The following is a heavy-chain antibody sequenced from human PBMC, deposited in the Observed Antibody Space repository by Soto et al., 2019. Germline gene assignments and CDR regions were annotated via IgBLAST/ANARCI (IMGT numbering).Heavy chain of an antibody. D-gene: IGHD1-26*01. CDR3: ASSGSYRPFDY. CDR2: TRNKANSYST. CDR1: GFTLSDHY. J-gene: IGHJ4*01. Sequence: GGSLRLSCAASGFTLSDHYMDWVRQAPGKGLEWLGRTRNKANSYSTEYAASVKGRFTISRDDSKNSLDLQMESLKTEDTAVYYCASSGSYRPFDYWG. V-gene: IGHV3-72*01.